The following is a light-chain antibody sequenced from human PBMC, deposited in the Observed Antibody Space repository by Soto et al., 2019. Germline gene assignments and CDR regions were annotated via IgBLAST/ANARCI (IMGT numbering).Light chain of an antibody. J-gene: IGKJ5*01. CDR1: QSLLHSNGYNY. V-gene: IGKV2-28*01. CDR2: KAS. CDR3: QQLNSFPIT. Sequence: DIVMTQSPLSLPVTPGEPASISCRSSQSLLHSNGYNYLDWYLQKPGKAPKLLIYKASTLKSGVPSRFSGSGSGTEFTLTISSLQPEDFATYYCQQLNSFPITFGQGTRLEIK.